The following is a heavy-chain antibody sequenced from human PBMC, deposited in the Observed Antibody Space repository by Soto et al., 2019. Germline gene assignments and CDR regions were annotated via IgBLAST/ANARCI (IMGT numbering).Heavy chain of an antibody. CDR1: GFSFAGYA. CDR2: VSGGGAST. V-gene: IGHV3-23*01. CDR3: ANTQIFNGYYTGFDS. Sequence: EVQVSESGGGFVQPGGSLRLSCIVSGFSFAGYALAWVRQAPGKGPEWVAAVSGGGASTYYAYSVKGRFSISRDKSGNVVVLQTNSLTAGDTAVYYCANTQIFNGYYTGFDSLGQGTRVTVSS. D-gene: IGHD3-9*01. J-gene: IGHJ4*02.